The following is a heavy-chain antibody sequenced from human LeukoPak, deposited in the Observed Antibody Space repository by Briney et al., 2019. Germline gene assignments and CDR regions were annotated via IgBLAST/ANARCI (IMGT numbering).Heavy chain of an antibody. CDR2: ISGSGGST. CDR3: ATDGYGLGV. CDR1: GFTFSSNA. J-gene: IGHJ6*02. V-gene: IGHV3-23*01. Sequence: GGSLRLSCAASGFTFSSNAMSWVRQAPGKGLEWVSGISGSGGSTYYADSVKGRFTISRDNSKNTLYLQMNSLRGEDTALYYCATDGYGLGVWGQGTTVTVSS.